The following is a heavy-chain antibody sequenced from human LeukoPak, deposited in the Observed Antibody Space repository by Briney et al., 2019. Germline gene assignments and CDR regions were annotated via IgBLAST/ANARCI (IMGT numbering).Heavy chain of an antibody. J-gene: IGHJ3*02. CDR3: ARDLQGDAFDI. CDR2: IIPILGIA. Sequence: GASVKVSCKASGGTFSSYAISWVRQAAGQGLEWMGRIIPILGIANYAQKFQGRVTITADKSTSTAYLELSSLRSEDTAVYYCARDLQGDAFDIWGQGTMVTVSS. V-gene: IGHV1-69*04. CDR1: GGTFSSYA.